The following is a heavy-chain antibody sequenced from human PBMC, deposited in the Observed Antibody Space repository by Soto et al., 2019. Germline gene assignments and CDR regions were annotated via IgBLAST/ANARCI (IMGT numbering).Heavy chain of an antibody. D-gene: IGHD1-20*01. CDR3: AKAISGYNAPLDH. J-gene: IGHJ4*02. V-gene: IGHV3-53*01. CDR2: IYSGGAT. CDR1: GFSVSTSH. Sequence: PGGSLRLSCAAAGFSVSTSHISWVRQAPGKGLEWVSVIYSGGATHYAVSVKGRFIISRDKSKNTVDLQMNSLRAEDTAVYYCAKAISGYNAPLDHWGQGTRVTVSS.